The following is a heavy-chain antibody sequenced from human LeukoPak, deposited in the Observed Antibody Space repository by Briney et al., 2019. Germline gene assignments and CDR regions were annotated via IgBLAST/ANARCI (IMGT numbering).Heavy chain of an antibody. Sequence: GRTLRLSCAASGFSFSDYYMSWIRQAPGEGLERGSYISSSGSTIYYADPVKVRFTISRDNAKNSLYLQMNSLRAEDTAVYYRARVKVSGYDWAPPYMDVWGQGTTVTVSS. J-gene: IGHJ6*02. CDR2: ISSSGSTI. CDR1: GFSFSDYY. CDR3: ARVKVSGYDWAPPYMDV. V-gene: IGHV3-11*01. D-gene: IGHD5-12*01.